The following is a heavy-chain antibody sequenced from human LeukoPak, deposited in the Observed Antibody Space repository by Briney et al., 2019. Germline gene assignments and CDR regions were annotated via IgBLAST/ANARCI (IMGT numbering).Heavy chain of an antibody. D-gene: IGHD3-22*01. CDR1: GFTFSSYW. CDR3: ARGAWLLGTYYFDY. J-gene: IGHJ4*02. CDR2: IKQDGSEK. V-gene: IGHV3-7*01. Sequence: GGSLRLSCAASGFTFSSYWMSWVRQAPGKGLEWVANIKQDGSEKYYVDSVKGRFTISRDNAKNSLYLQMNSLRAEDTAVYYCARGAWLLGTYYFDYWGQGTLVTVSS.